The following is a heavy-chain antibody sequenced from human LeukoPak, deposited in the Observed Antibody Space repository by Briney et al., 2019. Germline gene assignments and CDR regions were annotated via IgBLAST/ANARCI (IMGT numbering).Heavy chain of an antibody. V-gene: IGHV3-23*01. D-gene: IGHD4-23*01. Sequence: GGSLRLSCAASGFTFSSYVMSWVRQAPGKGLEWVSAVSGRGGSTYYADSVKGRFTISRDNSKNTLYLQMNSLRAEDTAVYYCAKFGYDYGGLRDNWGQGTLVTVSS. CDR1: GFTFSSYV. CDR2: VSGRGGST. J-gene: IGHJ4*02. CDR3: AKFGYDYGGLRDN.